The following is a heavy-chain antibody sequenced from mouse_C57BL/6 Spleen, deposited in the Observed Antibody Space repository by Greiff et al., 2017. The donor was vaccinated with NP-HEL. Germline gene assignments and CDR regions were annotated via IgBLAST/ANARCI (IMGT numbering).Heavy chain of an antibody. CDR2: SRNKANDYTT. J-gene: IGHJ4*01. V-gene: IGHV7-1*01. CDR1: GFTFSDFY. CDR3: ARGPYYGYAMDY. Sequence: EVKLMESGGGLVQSGRSLRLSCATSGFTFSDFYMEWVRQAPGKGLEWIAASRNKANDYTTEYSASVKGRFIVSRDTSQSILYLQMNALRAEDTAIYYCARGPYYGYAMDYWGQGTSVTVSS. D-gene: IGHD1-1*01.